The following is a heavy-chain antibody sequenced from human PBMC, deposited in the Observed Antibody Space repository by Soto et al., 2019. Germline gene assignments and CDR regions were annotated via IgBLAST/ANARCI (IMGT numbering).Heavy chain of an antibody. D-gene: IGHD3-3*01. V-gene: IGHV3-49*04. J-gene: IGHJ4*02. CDR3: TSLYYGH. CDR1: GFTFSDYA. Sequence: GGSLRLSCAASGFTFSDYAVSWVRQAPKKGLEWLGLIRSEANGGTIEYAASVKGRFAISRDDSKSVAYLQMNSLKTEDTAVYYCTSLYYGHXGQGTLVT. CDR2: IRSEANGGTI.